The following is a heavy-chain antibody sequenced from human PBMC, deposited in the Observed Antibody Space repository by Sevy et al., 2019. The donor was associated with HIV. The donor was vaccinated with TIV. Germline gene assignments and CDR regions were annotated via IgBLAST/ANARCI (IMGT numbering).Heavy chain of an antibody. J-gene: IGHJ4*02. Sequence: LHGGSLRLSCAASGFPFSSYEMNWVRQAPGKGLEWVSYISSSGTNKYYSDSVRGRFTISRDNAKNSVYLQMNSLRAEDTALYYCARDLPPSATTVAHFDYWGQGTLVTVSS. CDR2: ISSSGTNK. CDR1: GFPFSSYE. V-gene: IGHV3-48*03. CDR3: ARDLPPSATTVAHFDY. D-gene: IGHD4-17*01.